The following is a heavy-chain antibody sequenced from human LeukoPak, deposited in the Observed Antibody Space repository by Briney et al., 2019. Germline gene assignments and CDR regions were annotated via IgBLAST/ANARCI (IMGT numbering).Heavy chain of an antibody. J-gene: IGHJ4*02. CDR1: GYTLTSYG. V-gene: IGHV1-18*01. CDR2: ISGYNGNT. Sequence: VASVKVSCKASGYTLTSYGFSWVPQGPGQGLEWVGWISGYNGNTNYAQNLQGRVTMTIDTSTSTAYMELRSLRSDDTAVYYCARDPAFRGAQMEYWGQGTLVTVSS. CDR3: ARDPAFRGAQMEY. D-gene: IGHD3-10*01.